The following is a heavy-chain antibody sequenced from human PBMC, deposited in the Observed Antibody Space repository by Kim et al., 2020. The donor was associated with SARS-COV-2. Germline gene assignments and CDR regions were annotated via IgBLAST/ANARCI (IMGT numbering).Heavy chain of an antibody. Sequence: GGSLRLSCAASGFTFSSYAMHWVRQAPGKGLEWVAVISYDGSNKYYADSVKGRFTISRDNSKNTLYLQMNSLRAEDTAVYYCASDWELGSLVGLRSVWG. J-gene: IGHJ3*01. CDR2: ISYDGSNK. CDR3: ASDWELGSLVGLRSV. D-gene: IGHD1-26*01. CDR1: GFTFSSYA. V-gene: IGHV3-30-3*01.